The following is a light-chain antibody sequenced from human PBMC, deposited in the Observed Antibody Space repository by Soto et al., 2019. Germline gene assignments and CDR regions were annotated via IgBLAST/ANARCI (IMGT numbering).Light chain of an antibody. CDR2: DAS. V-gene: IGKV3-15*01. J-gene: IGKJ4*01. CDR1: QSISSK. Sequence: EIVMTQSPATLSVSPGERATRSCRASQSISSKLAWYQQRPGQAPRLLIFDASTRATGVPVRFRGSGSGTEFTLTISGLQSEDFAVYCCQQYDKWPPTFGGGTKVEIK. CDR3: QQYDKWPPT.